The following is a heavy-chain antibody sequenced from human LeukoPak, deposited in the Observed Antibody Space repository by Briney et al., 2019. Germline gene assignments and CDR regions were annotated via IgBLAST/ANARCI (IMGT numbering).Heavy chain of an antibody. V-gene: IGHV1-8*01. Sequence: GASVKVSCKASGYTFTSYDINWVRQATGQGLEWMGWMNPNSGNTDYAQKFQGRVTMTRNTSISTAYMELSSLRSEDTAVYYCARRGIAVAGLDYWGQGTLVTVSS. J-gene: IGHJ4*02. CDR2: MNPNSGNT. CDR3: ARRGIAVAGLDY. CDR1: GYTFTSYD. D-gene: IGHD6-19*01.